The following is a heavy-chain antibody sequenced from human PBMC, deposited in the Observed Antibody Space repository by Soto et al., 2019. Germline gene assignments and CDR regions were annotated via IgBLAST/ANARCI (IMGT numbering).Heavy chain of an antibody. CDR1: ALTFSKYA. D-gene: IGHD2-21*02. J-gene: IGHJ4*02. CDR2: ISYDGGST. CDR3: ARDFAGGNSPLFAH. V-gene: IGHV3-30-3*01. Sequence: QVQLVESGGGVVQPGRSLRLSCAGSALTFSKYAMHWVRQAPGKGLEWMAVISYDGGSTHYADSVKGRFTISRDNSKNTLYLQVNRLRADDTAMYYCARDFAGGNSPLFAHWGQGALVTVSS.